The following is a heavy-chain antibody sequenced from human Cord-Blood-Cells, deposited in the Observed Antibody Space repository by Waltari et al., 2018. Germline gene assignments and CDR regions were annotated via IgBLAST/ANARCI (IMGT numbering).Heavy chain of an antibody. Sequence: EVQLLESGGGLVQPGGSLRLSCAASGFTFSSYAMSWVRQAPGKGLGWVSAFSGSGGSTYYASFVKGRLTISRDNSKNTLYLQMNSLRAEDTAVYYCAKDRGLWWELDAFDIWGQGTMVTVSS. V-gene: IGHV3-23*01. D-gene: IGHD2-15*01. CDR3: AKDRGLWWELDAFDI. J-gene: IGHJ3*02. CDR2: FSGSGGST. CDR1: GFTFSSYA.